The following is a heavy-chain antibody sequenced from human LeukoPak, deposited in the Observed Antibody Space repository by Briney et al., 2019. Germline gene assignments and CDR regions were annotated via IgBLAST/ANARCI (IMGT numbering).Heavy chain of an antibody. CDR2: IYYSGST. D-gene: IGHD2-2*01. Sequence: SETLSLTCTVSGGSISSYYWSWIRQPPGKGLEWIGYIYYSGSTNYNPSLKSRVTISVDTSKNQFSLKLSSATAADTAVYYCARTQYQLPFDAFDIWGQGTMVTVSS. CDR3: ARTQYQLPFDAFDI. J-gene: IGHJ3*02. V-gene: IGHV4-59*01. CDR1: GGSISSYY.